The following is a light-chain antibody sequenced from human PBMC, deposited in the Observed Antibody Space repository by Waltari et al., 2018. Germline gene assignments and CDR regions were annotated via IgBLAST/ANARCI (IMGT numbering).Light chain of an antibody. CDR3: QQYRHGPLA. Sequence: ETVMTQSPATLSVSPGERVTLSCRASQTIVDNLAWYQQRPGQPPRLLIYAASTRATGGPARFSGGGSGTEFTLTISSLQSGDFAVYYCQQYRHGPLAFGGGTKVEI. CDR1: QTIVDN. CDR2: AAS. J-gene: IGKJ4*01. V-gene: IGKV3-15*01.